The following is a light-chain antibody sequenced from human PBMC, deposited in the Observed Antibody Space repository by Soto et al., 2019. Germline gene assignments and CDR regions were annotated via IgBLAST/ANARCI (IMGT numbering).Light chain of an antibody. Sequence: QSVLTQPPSASGTPGQRVTISCSGSSSNIGSNYVYWYQQLPGTAPKLLIYRNNQRPSGVPDRFSGSKSGTSASLAISGVRSDDEDDYYCAAWDDSLSSRVFGAGTKLTVL. CDR2: RNN. V-gene: IGLV1-47*01. CDR1: SSNIGSNY. J-gene: IGLJ3*02. CDR3: AAWDDSLSSRV.